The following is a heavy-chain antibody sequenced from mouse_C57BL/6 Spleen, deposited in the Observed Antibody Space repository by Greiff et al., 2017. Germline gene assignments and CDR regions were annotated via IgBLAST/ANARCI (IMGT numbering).Heavy chain of an antibody. CDR1: GFTFSNYW. CDR3: TAITTVVEYYYAMDY. Sequence: EVHLVESGGGLVQPGGSMKLSCVASGFTFSNYWMNWVRQSPEKGLEWVAQIRLKSDNYATHYAESVKGRFTISRDDSKSSVYLQMNNLRAEDTGIYYCTAITTVVEYYYAMDYWGQGTSVTVSS. D-gene: IGHD1-1*01. V-gene: IGHV6-3*01. J-gene: IGHJ4*01. CDR2: IRLKSDNYAT.